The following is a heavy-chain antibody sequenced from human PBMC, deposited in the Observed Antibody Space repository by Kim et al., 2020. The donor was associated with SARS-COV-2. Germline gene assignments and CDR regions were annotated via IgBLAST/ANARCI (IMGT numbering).Heavy chain of an antibody. CDR1: GFIVRNNC. V-gene: IGHV3-66*01. J-gene: IGHJ4*02. CDR2: ITADGCT. Sequence: GGSLRLSCEVFGFIVRNNCMTWVRQPPGKGLEWVSNITADGCTDSADYVKNRFTVTSGDSENTLQFQIMHRMSDDNTADYYSMREPGYYWGQGHLAIVSS. CDR3: MREPGYY.